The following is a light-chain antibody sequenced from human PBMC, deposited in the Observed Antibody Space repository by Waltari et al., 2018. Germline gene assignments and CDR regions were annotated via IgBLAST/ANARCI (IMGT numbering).Light chain of an antibody. CDR2: YAN. Sequence: IQMSQSPSSLSASVGDRVTITCRASQGISSYLNWYQQKPGKAPKLLIYYANSLASGVPSRFSGSGSGTEFTLTISSLQPEDFATYYCQQGNSNPYSFGQGTKVEFK. V-gene: IGKV1-13*02. J-gene: IGKJ2*03. CDR3: QQGNSNPYS. CDR1: QGISSY.